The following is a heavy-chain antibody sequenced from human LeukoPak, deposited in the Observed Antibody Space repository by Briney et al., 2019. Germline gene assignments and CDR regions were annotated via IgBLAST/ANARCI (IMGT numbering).Heavy chain of an antibody. CDR1: GFTLSNRW. J-gene: IGHJ5*02. V-gene: IGHV3-7*01. CDR3: ARDPFDL. Sequence: GGSLRLSCEVSGFTLSNRWMTWVRQAPGKGLEWVATIKQGGSDKFYVDSVKGRFTISGDNAKNSLYLQMNSLRAEDPAVYYCARDPFDLWGQGTLVTVSS. CDR2: IKQGGSDK.